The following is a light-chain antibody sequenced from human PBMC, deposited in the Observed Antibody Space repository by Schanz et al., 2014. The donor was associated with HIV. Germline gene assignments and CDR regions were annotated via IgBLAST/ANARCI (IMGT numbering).Light chain of an antibody. V-gene: IGLV1-40*01. J-gene: IGLJ1*01. CDR1: TSNIGAGYD. CDR2: GNN. CDR3: SSFSTSDTPI. Sequence: QSVLTQPPSVSGAPGQRVSISCSGNTSNIGAGYDVHWYVQLPGTAPKLLIYGNNNRPSGVPDRFSGSKSGTSASLAISGLQAEDEADYYCSSFSTSDTPIFGTGTKLTVL.